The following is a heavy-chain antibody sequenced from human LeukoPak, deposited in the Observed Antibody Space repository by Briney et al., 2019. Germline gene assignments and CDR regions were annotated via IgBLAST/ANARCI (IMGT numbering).Heavy chain of an antibody. J-gene: IGHJ4*02. CDR1: GFTFSSYV. Sequence: PGGSLRLSCAASGFTFSSYVMHWVRQAPGKGLEWVAVIWYDGSNKYYADSVKGRFTISRDNAKNSLYLQMNSLRAEDTAVYYCARESGFFFDYWGQGTLVTVSS. D-gene: IGHD3-10*01. V-gene: IGHV3-33*01. CDR3: ARESGFFFDY. CDR2: IWYDGSNK.